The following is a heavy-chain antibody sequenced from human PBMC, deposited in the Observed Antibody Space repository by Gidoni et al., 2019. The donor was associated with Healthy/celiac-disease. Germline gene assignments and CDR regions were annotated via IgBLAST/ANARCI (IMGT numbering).Heavy chain of an antibody. Sequence: EVQLVAPVGGVVRPAGPLSLSCSASGFIFDDSDMSWVRHAPGQGLGGVSGINWNGGSTGYADSVKGRFTISRDNAKNSLYLQMNSLRAEDTALYHCARATPQVVIIDYWYFDLWGRGTLVTVSS. J-gene: IGHJ2*01. CDR1: GFIFDDSD. V-gene: IGHV3-20*01. D-gene: IGHD3-3*01. CDR3: ARATPQVVIIDYWYFDL. CDR2: INWNGGST.